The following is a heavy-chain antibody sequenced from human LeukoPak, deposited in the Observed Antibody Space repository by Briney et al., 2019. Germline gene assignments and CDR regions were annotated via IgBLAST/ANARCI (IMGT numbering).Heavy chain of an antibody. CDR3: ARGCITTTVTMKGCWFDP. V-gene: IGHV4-34*01. CDR1: GGSFRGYY. J-gene: IGHJ5*02. D-gene: IGHD4-17*01. Sequence: PSETLSLTCAVYGGSFRGYYWSWIRQPPRKGREGIGEINHSGSTNYNPSLKSRVTISVDTSKNQFSLKLSSVTAADTAVYYCARGCITTTVTMKGCWFDPWGQGTLVTVSS. CDR2: INHSGST.